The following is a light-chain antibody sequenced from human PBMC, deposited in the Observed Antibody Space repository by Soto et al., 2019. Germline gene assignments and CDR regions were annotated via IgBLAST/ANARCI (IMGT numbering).Light chain of an antibody. CDR3: QQTYNTPWT. CDR1: PSISTY. J-gene: IGKJ1*01. CDR2: AAS. Sequence: DIQMTQSPSSLSASVGDRVTLTCRASPSISTYLNWYHQKPGKAPKLLIYAASSLQSGVPSRFSGSGSGTDFALTISSLQPEDFATYYCQQTYNTPWTFGQGTKVDIK. V-gene: IGKV1-39*01.